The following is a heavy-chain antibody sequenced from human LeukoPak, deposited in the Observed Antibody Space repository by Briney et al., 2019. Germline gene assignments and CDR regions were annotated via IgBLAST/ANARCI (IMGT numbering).Heavy chain of an antibody. Sequence: GASVKVSCKASGYIFTSYAMHWVRQAPGQRLEWMGWINAGNGNTKYSQKFQGRVTITRDTSASTAYMELSSLRSEDTAVYYCAIEWYTAMANYYYYGMDVWGQGTTVTVSS. CDR3: AIEWYTAMANYYYYGMDV. V-gene: IGHV1-3*01. D-gene: IGHD5-18*01. CDR2: INAGNGNT. CDR1: GYIFTSYA. J-gene: IGHJ6*02.